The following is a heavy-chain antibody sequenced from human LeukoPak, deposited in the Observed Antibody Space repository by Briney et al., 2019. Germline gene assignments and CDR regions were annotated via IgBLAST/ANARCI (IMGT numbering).Heavy chain of an antibody. CDR3: ARLRFDFWSGYTHPYFDY. D-gene: IGHD3-3*01. CDR2: VYHSGST. CDR1: GDFISNSNSY. V-gene: IGHV4-39*01. Sequence: SETLSLSCTVSGDFISNSNSYWAWIRQPPGKGLEWIGSVYHSGSTYYKPPLKSRVSMSVDTSKNQFFLKLSSVAATDTAVYFCARLRFDFWSGYTHPYFDYWGQGTLVTVSS. J-gene: IGHJ4*02.